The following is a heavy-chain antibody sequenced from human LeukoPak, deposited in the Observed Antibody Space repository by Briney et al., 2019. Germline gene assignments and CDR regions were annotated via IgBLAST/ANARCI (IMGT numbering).Heavy chain of an antibody. CDR1: GGSFSGYY. D-gene: IGHD5-18*01. CDR3: ARAEGHSLHYYYYYGMDV. J-gene: IGHJ6*02. CDR2: INHSGST. V-gene: IGHV4-34*01. Sequence: SETLSLTCAVYGGSFSGYYWSWIRQPPGKGLEWIGEINHSGSTNYNPSLKSRVTISVDTSKNQFSLKLSSVTAADTAVYHCARAEGHSLHYYYYYGMDVWGQGTTVTVSS.